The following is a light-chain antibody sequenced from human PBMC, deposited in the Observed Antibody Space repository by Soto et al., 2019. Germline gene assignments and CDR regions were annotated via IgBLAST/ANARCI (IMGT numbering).Light chain of an antibody. CDR2: DAS. CDR1: QSIRSW. Sequence: DIKMNQSPSTLSASVGDRVTITCRASQSIRSWLAWYQQKPGKAPKLLIYDASSLESGVPSRFSGSGSGTEFTLTISSLQPDDFATYYCQQSGTFGQGTKVDIK. J-gene: IGKJ1*01. V-gene: IGKV1-5*01. CDR3: QQSGT.